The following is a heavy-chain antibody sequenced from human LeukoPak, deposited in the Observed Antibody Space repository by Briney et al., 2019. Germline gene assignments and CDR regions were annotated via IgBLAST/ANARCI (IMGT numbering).Heavy chain of an antibody. CDR1: GYTFTTYD. CDR3: GRAGSHDRQTIDF. CDR2: LNPNSDNT. J-gene: IGHJ4*02. Sequence: ASVKVSCKTSGYTFTTYDINWVRQATGQGLEWMGWLNPNSDNTASAQSFQGRLTLTRNTSISTAYMELSSHRSEDTAIYYCGRAGSHDRQTIDFWGQGTLVSVSS. D-gene: IGHD1-26*01. V-gene: IGHV1-8*01.